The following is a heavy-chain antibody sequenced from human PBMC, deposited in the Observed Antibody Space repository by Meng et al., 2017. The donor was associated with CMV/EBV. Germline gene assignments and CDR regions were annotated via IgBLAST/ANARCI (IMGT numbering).Heavy chain of an antibody. V-gene: IGHV4-30-4*08. J-gene: IGHJ4*02. CDR2: IYYSGST. Sequence: RRESDPVQVKPSQTLPLPGTSFDVYISSVDYYWSWIRQPPGKGLEWIGYIYYSGSTYYNPSLKSRVTISVDTSKNQFSLKLSSVTAADTAVYYCARDNRRGGVDYWGQGTLVTVSS. D-gene: IGHD3-3*01. CDR1: DVYISSVDYY. CDR3: ARDNRRGGVDY.